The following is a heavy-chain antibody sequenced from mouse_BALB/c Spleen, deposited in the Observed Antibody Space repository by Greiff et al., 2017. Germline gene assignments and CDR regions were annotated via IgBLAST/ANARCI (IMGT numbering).Heavy chain of an antibody. D-gene: IGHD2-14*01. J-gene: IGHJ4*01. CDR2: IWAGGST. V-gene: IGHV2-9*02. CDR3: ARGYYRYHYYAMDY. CDR1: GFSLTSYG. Sequence: VKLQESGPGLVAPSQSLSITCTVSGFSLTSYGVHWVRQPPGKGLEWLGVIWAGGSTNYNSALMSRLSISKDNSKSQVFLKMNSLQTDDTAMYYCARGYYRYHYYAMDYWGQGTSVTVSS.